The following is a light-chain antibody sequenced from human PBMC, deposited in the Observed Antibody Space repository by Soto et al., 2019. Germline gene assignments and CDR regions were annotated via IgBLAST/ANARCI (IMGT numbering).Light chain of an antibody. Sequence: TQSTHTLSLSPWETATICYRASQSVSSSVAWYEHKPGQSPRLVVYSGDKRAPGIPPRFSGSWSGKDFNLNISSLQRDDCAIDYCKQQYSWLRTFGPGTKVDIK. CDR2: SGD. CDR3: KQQYSWLRT. V-gene: IGKV3-15*01. J-gene: IGKJ1*01. CDR1: QSVSSS.